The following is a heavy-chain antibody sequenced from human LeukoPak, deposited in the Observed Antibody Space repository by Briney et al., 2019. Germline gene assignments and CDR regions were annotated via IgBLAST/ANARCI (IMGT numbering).Heavy chain of an antibody. D-gene: IGHD2-2*01. V-gene: IGHV3-21*01. J-gene: IGHJ4*02. CDR1: GFTFSSYS. CDR3: ARADCSSTSCFEYYFDY. Sequence: GGSLRLSCAASGFTFSSYSMNWVRQAPGKGLEWVSSISSSSSYIYYADSVKGRFTISRDNAKNSLYLQMNSLRAEDTAVHYCARADCSSTSCFEYYFDYWGQGTLVTVSS. CDR2: ISSSSSYI.